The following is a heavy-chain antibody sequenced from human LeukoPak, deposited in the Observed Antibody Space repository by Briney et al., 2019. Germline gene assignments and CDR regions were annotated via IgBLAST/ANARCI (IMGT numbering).Heavy chain of an antibody. J-gene: IGHJ4*02. D-gene: IGHD1/OR15-1a*01. CDR1: GFTFSSYG. CDR3: AKGCRSVGWTKGRGFFAAFDY. CDR2: IRYDGSNK. Sequence: PGGSLRLSCAASGFTFSSYGMHWVRQAPGKGLEWVAFIRYDGSNKYYADSVKGRFTISRDNSKNTLYLQMNSLRAEDTAVYYCAKGCRSVGWTKGRGFFAAFDYWGQGTLVTVSS. V-gene: IGHV3-30*02.